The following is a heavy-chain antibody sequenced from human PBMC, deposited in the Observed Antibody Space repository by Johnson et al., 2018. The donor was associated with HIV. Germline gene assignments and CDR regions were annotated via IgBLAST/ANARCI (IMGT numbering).Heavy chain of an antibody. Sequence: VQLVESGGGLVKPGGSLRLSCAASGFMFSDYYMDWVRQAPGKGLEWVGRTTDNLNSYTPKYASPVNGRFNISRDDSKKSLNLQINSLRTEDTAVYYCARENYRRRDAFDVWGQGTVVIVSS. D-gene: IGHD1-7*01. CDR3: ARENYRRRDAFDV. CDR2: TTDNLNSYTP. CDR1: GFMFSDYY. V-gene: IGHV3-72*01. J-gene: IGHJ3*01.